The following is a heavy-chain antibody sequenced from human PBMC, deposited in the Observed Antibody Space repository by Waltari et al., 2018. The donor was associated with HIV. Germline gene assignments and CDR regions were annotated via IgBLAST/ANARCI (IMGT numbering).Heavy chain of an antibody. J-gene: IGHJ5*02. Sequence: EVQLVESGGGLVKPGEFLRLSCAVSGLTVSDAWMSWVRQAPGKGLEWVGRMKSQTDGGTTDYAAPVKDRFTISRDESKNTLFWDMNSLNIEDTAVYYCTTDPRKDGRRFDPWGQGTLVTVSA. CDR2: MKSQTDGGTT. V-gene: IGHV3-15*01. D-gene: IGHD1-1*01. CDR3: TTDPRKDGRRFDP. CDR1: GLTVSDAW.